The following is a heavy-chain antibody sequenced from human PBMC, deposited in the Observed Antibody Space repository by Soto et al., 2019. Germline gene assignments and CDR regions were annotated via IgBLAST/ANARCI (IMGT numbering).Heavy chain of an antibody. V-gene: IGHV4-34*01. D-gene: IGHD3-10*01. J-gene: IGHJ3*02. CDR3: ARGLPRRGGHESDAFDI. CDR2: INHSGST. Sequence: QVQLQQWGAGLLKPSETLSLTCAVYGGSFSGYYWSWIRQPPGKGLEWIGEINHSGSTNYNPSLKRRVTISVDTSKNQFSLKLSSVTAADTAVYYCARGLPRRGGHESDAFDIWGRGTMVTVSS. CDR1: GGSFSGYY.